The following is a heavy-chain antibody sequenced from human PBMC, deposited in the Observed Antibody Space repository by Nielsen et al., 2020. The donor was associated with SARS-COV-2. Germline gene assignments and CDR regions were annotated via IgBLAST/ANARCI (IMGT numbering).Heavy chain of an antibody. CDR3: TRGFYSQSDC. CDR1: GFTFSSYE. Sequence: GESLKISCAASGFTFSSYEMNWVRQAPGKGLEWVSYISSTDRIKYYADSVKGRFTMSRDNGKNSLYLQMNTLRSEDTALYYCTRGFYSQSDCWGQGTLVTVSS. J-gene: IGHJ4*02. D-gene: IGHD2-15*01. V-gene: IGHV3-48*03. CDR2: ISSTDRIK.